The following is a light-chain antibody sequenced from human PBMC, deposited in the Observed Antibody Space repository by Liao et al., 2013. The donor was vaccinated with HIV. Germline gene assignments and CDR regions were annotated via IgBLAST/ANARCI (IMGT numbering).Light chain of an antibody. J-gene: IGLJ2*01. CDR2: YDS. CDR1: SIGSKS. CDR3: QTWDSDADSDHLV. Sequence: SYVLTQSPSVSVAPGKTATISCGGDSIGSKSVHWYQQRPGQAPVLVMSYDSDRPSGIPERFSGSNSGNTATLTINRVEVGDDADYYCQTWDSDADSDHLVFGGGTXLTVL. V-gene: IGLV3-21*01.